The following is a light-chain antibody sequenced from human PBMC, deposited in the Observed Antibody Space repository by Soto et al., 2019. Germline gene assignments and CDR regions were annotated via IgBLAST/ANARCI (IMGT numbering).Light chain of an antibody. V-gene: IGLV2-14*01. CDR2: DVS. CDR1: SSDVGSYNY. Sequence: QSVLTQPASVSGSPGQSITISCTGTSSDVGSYNYVSWYQQHPGKAPKVMIYDVSNRPSGVSYRFSGAKSGNTASLTISGLQAEDEADYYCSSYTHTSTDVFGTGTKLTVL. J-gene: IGLJ1*01. CDR3: SSYTHTSTDV.